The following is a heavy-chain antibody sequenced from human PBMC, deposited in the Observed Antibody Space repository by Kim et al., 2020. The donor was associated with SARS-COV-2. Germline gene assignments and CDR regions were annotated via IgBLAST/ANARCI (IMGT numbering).Heavy chain of an antibody. CDR1: GYTFTSYY. CDR3: ARDRPSLGGYARRPDYGMDV. J-gene: IGHJ6*02. V-gene: IGHV1-46*01. D-gene: IGHD5-12*01. CDR2: INPSGGST. Sequence: ASVKVSCKASGYTFTSYYMHWVRQAPGQGLEWMGIINPSGGSTSYAQKFQGRVTMTRDTSTSTVYMELSSLRSEDTAVYYCARDRPSLGGYARRPDYGMDVWGQGTTGTVSS.